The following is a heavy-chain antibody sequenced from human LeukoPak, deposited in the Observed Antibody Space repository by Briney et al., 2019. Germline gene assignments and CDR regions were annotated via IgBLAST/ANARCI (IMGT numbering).Heavy chain of an antibody. D-gene: IGHD5-18*01. V-gene: IGHV3-33*01. Sequence: GGSLRLSCAASGFTFSNYGMHWVRQAPGKGLEWVVVIWYDGSDNYYADSVKGRFTISRDNSKNAVYLQMNSLRAEDTAVCYCARDGVDTAIVQGRYIDYWGQGTLVTVSS. J-gene: IGHJ4*02. CDR3: ARDGVDTAIVQGRYIDY. CDR2: IWYDGSDN. CDR1: GFTFSNYG.